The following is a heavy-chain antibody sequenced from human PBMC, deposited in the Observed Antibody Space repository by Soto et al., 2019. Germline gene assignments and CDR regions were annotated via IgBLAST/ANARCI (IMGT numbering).Heavy chain of an antibody. CDR2: ISWNSGSI. J-gene: IGHJ4*02. V-gene: IGHV3-9*01. CDR1: GFTFDDYA. Sequence: EVQLVESGGGLVQPGRSLRLSCAASGFTFDDYAMHWVRQAPGKGLEWVSGISWNSGSIGYAVSVKGRFTISRDNAKNSLYVQMHSLRAEDTDLYYCAKESVPTECSGGSCYQYYFDYWGQGTLVTVSS. D-gene: IGHD2-15*01. CDR3: AKESVPTECSGGSCYQYYFDY.